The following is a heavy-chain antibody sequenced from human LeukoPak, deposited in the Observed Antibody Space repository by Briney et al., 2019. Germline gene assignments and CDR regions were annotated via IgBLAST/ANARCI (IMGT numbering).Heavy chain of an antibody. CDR3: AGSDYGDYVNY. V-gene: IGHV4-59*08. CDR2: IYYGGST. Sequence: SETLSLTCTISGGSISSYYWSWIRQPPGKGLEWIGYIYYGGSTNYNPSLKSRVTISVDTSKNQFSLKLSSVTAADTAVYYCAGSDYGDYVNYWGQGTLVTVSS. D-gene: IGHD4-17*01. CDR1: GGSISSYY. J-gene: IGHJ4*02.